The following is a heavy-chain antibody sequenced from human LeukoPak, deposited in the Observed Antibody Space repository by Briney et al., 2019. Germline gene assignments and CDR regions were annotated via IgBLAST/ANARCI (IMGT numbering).Heavy chain of an antibody. D-gene: IGHD3-10*01. V-gene: IGHV3-7*03. CDR2: INQDGSEK. Sequence: GGSLRLSCAASGFTFSDYWMSWVRQAPGKGLEWVADINQDGSEKYYVDSMRGRFTISRDNSKNTLYLQMNSLRAEDTAVYYCAKEAAPMVRGNWFDPWGQGTLVTVSS. CDR3: AKEAAPMVRGNWFDP. CDR1: GFTFSDYW. J-gene: IGHJ5*02.